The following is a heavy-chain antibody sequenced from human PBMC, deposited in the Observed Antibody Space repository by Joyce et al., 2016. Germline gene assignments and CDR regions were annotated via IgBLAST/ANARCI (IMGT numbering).Heavy chain of an antibody. CDR3: ARGGVRCSGGNCYFVRLDF. J-gene: IGHJ4*02. V-gene: IGHV1-18*01. CDR2: ISAYNGDT. CDR1: GFTFTNYG. D-gene: IGHD2-15*01. Sequence: QVQLVQSGAEVKKSGASVKVSCKTSGFTFTNYGFSWVRQAPGQGLEWMGWISAYNGDTNYAQKFQGRVTMTPDTSTSTVYMELRSLRSDDTAVYYCARGGVRCSGGNCYFVRLDFWGQGTLVPVSS.